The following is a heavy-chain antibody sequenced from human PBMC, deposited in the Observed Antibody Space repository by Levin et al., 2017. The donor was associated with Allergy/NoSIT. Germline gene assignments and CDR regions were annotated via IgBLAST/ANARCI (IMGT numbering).Heavy chain of an antibody. J-gene: IGHJ4*02. CDR1: GFSFNNAW. CDR3: TTVFRYNFRSGLSPLDY. Sequence: PGGSLRLSCAGSGFSFNNAWISWVRQAPGKGLEWVGRIKTKTDVRTTDYAGPVKGRFTISRDDSKNTLYLQMNSLKTEDTAVYFCTTVFRYNFRSGLSPLDYWGQGTLVTVSS. V-gene: IGHV3-15*01. D-gene: IGHD3-3*01. CDR2: IKTKTDVRTT.